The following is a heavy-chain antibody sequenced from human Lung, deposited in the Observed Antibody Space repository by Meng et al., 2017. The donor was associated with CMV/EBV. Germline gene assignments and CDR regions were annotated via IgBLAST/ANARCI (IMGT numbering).Heavy chain of an antibody. J-gene: IGHJ5*01. CDR2: IDGTGRT. CDR3: ARLTGTVYVHWFDS. CDR1: GGSFSGSY. V-gene: IGHV4-34*01. Sequence: SETLSLTXAVYGGSFSGSYWHWIRQPPGMGLEWIGEIDGTGRTKYSPSLNSRVTILLDTSKKQFSLELSSVTAADTAVYYCARLTGTVYVHWFDSWGQGTLVTFSS. D-gene: IGHD1-7*01.